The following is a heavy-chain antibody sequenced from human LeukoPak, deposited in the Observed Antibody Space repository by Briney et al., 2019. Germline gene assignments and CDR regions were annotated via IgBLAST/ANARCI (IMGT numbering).Heavy chain of an antibody. CDR3: ARFPKSLAVAGTGGFDY. D-gene: IGHD6-19*01. CDR2: ISYDGSNK. V-gene: IGHV3-30-3*01. J-gene: IGHJ4*02. Sequence: GGSPRLSCAASGFTFSSYAMHWVRQAPGKGLEWVAVISYDGSNKYYADSVKGRFTISRDNSKNTLYLQMNSLRAEDTAVYYCARFPKSLAVAGTGGFDYWGQGTLVTVSS. CDR1: GFTFSSYA.